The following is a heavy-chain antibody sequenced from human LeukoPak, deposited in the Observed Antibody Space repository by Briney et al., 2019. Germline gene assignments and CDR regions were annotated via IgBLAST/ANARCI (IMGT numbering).Heavy chain of an antibody. CDR1: GDSISSNY. V-gene: IGHV4-59*01. D-gene: IGHD6-13*01. CDR2: ISYSGST. CDR3: ARNIGSSQDY. J-gene: IGHJ4*02. Sequence: SETLSLICTVSGDSISSNYWNWIRQPPGKGLEWIGYISYSGSTNYNPSLKSRVTISVDTSKNQFSLKLSSVTAADTAVYYCARNIGSSQDYWGQGTLVTVSS.